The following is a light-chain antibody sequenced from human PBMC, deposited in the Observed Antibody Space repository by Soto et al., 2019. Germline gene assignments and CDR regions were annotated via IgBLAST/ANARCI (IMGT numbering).Light chain of an antibody. CDR2: DAS. Sequence: EIVLTQSPATLSLSPGERATLSCRASQKISSRYLAWYLQKPGQAPRFLIYDASNRATGIPARFSGSGSGTDFTLTISSLEPEDFAVYYCQQRSNWPITFGQGTRLEIK. J-gene: IGKJ5*01. V-gene: IGKV3-11*01. CDR1: QKISSRY. CDR3: QQRSNWPIT.